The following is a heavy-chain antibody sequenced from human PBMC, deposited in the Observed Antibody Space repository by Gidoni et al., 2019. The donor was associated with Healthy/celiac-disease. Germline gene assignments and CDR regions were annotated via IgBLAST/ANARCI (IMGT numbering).Heavy chain of an antibody. D-gene: IGHD3-10*01. J-gene: IGHJ4*02. CDR3: ASLNGGFGELFGY. CDR2: INHSGST. CDR1: GGSFSGYY. V-gene: IGHV4-34*01. Sequence: QVQLQQWGAGLLKPSETLSHTCAVYGGSFSGYYWSWIRQPPGKGLEWIGEINHSGSTNYNPSLKSRVTISVDTSKNQFSLKLSSVTAADTAVYYCASLNGGFGELFGYWGQGTLVTVSS.